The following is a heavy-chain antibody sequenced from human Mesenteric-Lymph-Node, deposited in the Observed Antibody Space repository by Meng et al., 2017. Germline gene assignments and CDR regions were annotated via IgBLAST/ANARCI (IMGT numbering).Heavy chain of an antibody. V-gene: IGHV3-21*04. D-gene: IGHD3-10*01. CDR1: GFTFSSYT. Sequence: GESLKISCTASGFTFSSYTMDWIRQAPAKGLEWVSSISTGGDYMSYTDSVKGRFTISRDNSQSALYLQMNSLRADDTAVYYCAKKDGSGTTYYHHWGQGTLVTVSS. J-gene: IGHJ1*01. CDR3: AKKDGSGTTYYHH. CDR2: ISTGGDYM.